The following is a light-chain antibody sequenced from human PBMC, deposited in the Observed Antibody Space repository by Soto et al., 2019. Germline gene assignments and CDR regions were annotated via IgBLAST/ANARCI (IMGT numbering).Light chain of an antibody. Sequence: IVLTQSPSTLSLSPGERATLSCRASPSVANFVAWYQQKPGQAPRLLIYGAFNRATGIPDRFSGSGSGTDFTLTISRLEPEDFAVYYCQQYGSSPTITFGQGTRLEIK. V-gene: IGKV3-20*01. CDR3: QQYGSSPTIT. CDR1: PSVANF. J-gene: IGKJ5*01. CDR2: GAF.